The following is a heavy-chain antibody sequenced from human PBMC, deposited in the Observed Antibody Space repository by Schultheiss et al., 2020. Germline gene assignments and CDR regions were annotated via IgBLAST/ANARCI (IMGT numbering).Heavy chain of an antibody. D-gene: IGHD2-21*02. V-gene: IGHV3-23*01. Sequence: GGSLRLSCTASGFTFGDYAMSWFRQAPGKGLEWVSAISGSGGSTYYADSVKGRFTISRDNSKNTLYLQMNSLRAEDTAVYYCARDPSGRGGDSPFWYFDLWGRGTLVTVSS. CDR3: ARDPSGRGGDSPFWYFDL. CDR2: ISGSGGST. CDR1: GFTFGDYA. J-gene: IGHJ2*01.